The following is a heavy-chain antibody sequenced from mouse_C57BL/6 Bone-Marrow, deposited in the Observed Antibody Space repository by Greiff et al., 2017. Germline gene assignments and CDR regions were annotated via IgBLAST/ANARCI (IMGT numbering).Heavy chain of an antibody. V-gene: IGHV1-26*01. CDR3: ERDYYDSSYRYFDV. CDR1: GYTFTDYY. D-gene: IGHD1-1*01. CDR2: INPNNGGT. J-gene: IGHJ1*03. Sequence: EVQLQQSGPELVKPGASVKISCKASGYTFTDYYMNWVKQSHGKSLEWIGDINPNNGGTSYNQKFKGKATLTVDKSSSTAYMELRSLTSEDSAVYYYERDYYDSSYRYFDVWGKGTTVTVSS.